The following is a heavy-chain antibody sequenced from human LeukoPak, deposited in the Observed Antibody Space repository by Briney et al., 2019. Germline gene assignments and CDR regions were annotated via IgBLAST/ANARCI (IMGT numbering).Heavy chain of an antibody. CDR2: IYYSGST. D-gene: IGHD5/OR15-5a*01. Sequence: SETLSLTXTVSGGSISSSSYYWGGIRQPPGKGLEWIGSIYYSGSTYYNPSLKSRVTISVDTSKNQFSLKLSSVTAADTAVYYCAARIYEAFDIWGQGTMVTVSS. J-gene: IGHJ3*02. CDR3: AARIYEAFDI. CDR1: GGSISSSSYY. V-gene: IGHV4-39*01.